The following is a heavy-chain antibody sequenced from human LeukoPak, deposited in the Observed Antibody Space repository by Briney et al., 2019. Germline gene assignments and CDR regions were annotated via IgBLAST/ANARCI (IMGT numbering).Heavy chain of an antibody. CDR1: GGSISSGGYY. V-gene: IGHV4-31*03. Sequence: SETLSLTCTVSGGSISSGGYYWTWIRQHPGKGLEWIGYIYYSGTYYNPSLKSRVSIPEDTSKNQFSLKLSSVTAADTAVYYCARGNYGSGSYYFDYWGQGTLVTVSS. CDR3: ARGNYGSGSYYFDY. D-gene: IGHD3-10*01. J-gene: IGHJ4*02. CDR2: IYYSGT.